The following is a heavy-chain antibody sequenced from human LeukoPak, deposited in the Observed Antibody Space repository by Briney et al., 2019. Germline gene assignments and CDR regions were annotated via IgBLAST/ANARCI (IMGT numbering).Heavy chain of an antibody. CDR1: GFTFSSYS. Sequence: GGSLRLSCAASGFTFSSYSMNWVRQAPGKGLEWVSYISSSSSYIYYADSVKGRFTISRDNAKNSLYLQMNSLRAEDTAVYYCARGQYYYDSSGYPDTCFDYWGQGTLVTVSS. D-gene: IGHD3-22*01. CDR2: ISSSSSYI. CDR3: ARGQYYYDSSGYPDTCFDY. V-gene: IGHV3-21*05. J-gene: IGHJ4*02.